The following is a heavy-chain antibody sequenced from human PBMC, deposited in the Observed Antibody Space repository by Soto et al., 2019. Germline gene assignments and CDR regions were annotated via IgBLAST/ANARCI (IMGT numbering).Heavy chain of an antibody. D-gene: IGHD2-2*01. CDR1: GGSISSGGYY. J-gene: IGHJ4*02. Sequence: SETLSLTCTVSGGSISSGGYYWSWILQHPGKGLEWIGYIYYSGSTYYNPSLKSRVTISVDTSENQFSLKLSSVTAADTAVYYRATGGYCSSPSCYFFLFWGQGTLVTVSS. CDR3: ATGGYCSSPSCYFFLF. CDR2: IYYSGST. V-gene: IGHV4-31*03.